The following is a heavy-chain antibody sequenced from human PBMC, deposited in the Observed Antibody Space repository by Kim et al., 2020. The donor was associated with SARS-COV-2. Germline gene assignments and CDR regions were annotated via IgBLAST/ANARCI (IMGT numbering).Heavy chain of an antibody. V-gene: IGHV3-30*04. J-gene: IGHJ4*02. D-gene: IGHD3-22*01. CDR1: GFTFSSYA. Sequence: GGSLRLSCAASGFTFSSYAMHWVRQAPGKGLEWVAVISYDGSNKYYADSVKGRFTISRDNSKNTLYLQMNSLRAEDTAVYYCARGVPEQYYYDSSGYSEGFDYWGQGTLVTVSS. CDR3: ARGVPEQYYYDSSGYSEGFDY. CDR2: ISYDGSNK.